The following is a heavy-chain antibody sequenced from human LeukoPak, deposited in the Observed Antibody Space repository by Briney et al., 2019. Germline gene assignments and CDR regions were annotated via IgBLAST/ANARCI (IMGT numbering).Heavy chain of an antibody. CDR2: IHPNSGGT. CDR3: AKDREIRAGGFDH. J-gene: IGHJ5*02. Sequence: ASVKVSCKASGYTFIGYHIHWVRQAPGQGLEWMGRIHPNSGGTNYAQKFHGRVTMTRDTSITTAYMELSGLRSDDTAVYFCAKDREIRAGGFDHWGQGTLVTVSS. CDR1: GYTFIGYH. D-gene: IGHD3-3*02. V-gene: IGHV1-2*06.